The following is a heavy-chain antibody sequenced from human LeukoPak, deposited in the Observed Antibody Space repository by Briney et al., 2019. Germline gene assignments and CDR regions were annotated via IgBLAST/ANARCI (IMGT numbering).Heavy chain of an antibody. CDR3: ASFRTGYSYYFDY. D-gene: IGHD3/OR15-3a*01. CDR1: RFTFSDYN. V-gene: IGHV3-21*01. Sequence: GGSLRLSCAASRFTFSDYNMNWVRQTPGRGVEWVSSISPSGRSISYADSVKGRFTISRDNAKNSLYLQRSSLRAEDTAVYYCASFRTGYSYYFDYWGQGILVTVSS. CDR2: ISPSGRSI. J-gene: IGHJ4*02.